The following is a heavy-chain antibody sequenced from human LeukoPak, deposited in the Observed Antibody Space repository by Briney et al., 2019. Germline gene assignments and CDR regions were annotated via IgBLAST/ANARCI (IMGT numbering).Heavy chain of an antibody. CDR2: INPNSGGT. J-gene: IGHJ4*02. D-gene: IGHD1-1*01. Sequence: GSVKDSSKASGYTFTGQYLHWVRQAPGQGLEWMGWINPNSGGTKDAQKFQGRVTMTRDTSISTAYMELSSLRSDDTAVYYCVRFVEQLANFDHWPQGTLVTVSS. V-gene: IGHV1-2*02. CDR1: GYTFTGQY. CDR3: VRFVEQLANFDH.